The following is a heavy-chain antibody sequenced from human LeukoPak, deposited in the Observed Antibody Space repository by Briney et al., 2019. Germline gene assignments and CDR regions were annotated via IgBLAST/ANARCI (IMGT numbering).Heavy chain of an antibody. V-gene: IGHV1-2*02. D-gene: IGHD3-10*01. CDR2: INPNSGGT. CDR1: GYTFTDYY. Sequence: ASVKVSCKASGYTFTDYYMHWARQAPGQGLEWMGWINPNSGGTNYAQKFQGRVTMTRDTSISTAYMELSRLRSDDTAVYYCARDRFSMVGGVQNYFDPWGQGTPVTVSS. J-gene: IGHJ5*02. CDR3: ARDRFSMVGGVQNYFDP.